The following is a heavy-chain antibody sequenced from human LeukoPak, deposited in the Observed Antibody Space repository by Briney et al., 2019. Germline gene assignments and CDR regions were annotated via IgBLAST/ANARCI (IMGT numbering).Heavy chain of an antibody. CDR3: ARDLSDGDDSSGYYNWFEP. Sequence: SETLSLTCTVSGGSISSSSYYWGWIRQPPGKGLEWIGSIYYSGSTYYNPSLKSRVTISVDTSKNQFSLKLSSVTAADTAVYYCARDLSDGDDSSGYYNWFEPWGQGTLVTVSS. CDR2: IYYSGST. J-gene: IGHJ5*02. CDR1: GGSISSSSYY. D-gene: IGHD3-22*01. V-gene: IGHV4-39*07.